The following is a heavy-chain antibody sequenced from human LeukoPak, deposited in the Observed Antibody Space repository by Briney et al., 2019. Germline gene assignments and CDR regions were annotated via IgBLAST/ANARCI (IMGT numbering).Heavy chain of an antibody. J-gene: IGHJ4*02. CDR2: ISSSGSTI. CDR3: AREDYYDSSGSFDY. D-gene: IGHD3-22*01. Sequence: PGRSLRLSCAASGFTFSDYCMSWIRQAPGKGLEWVSYISSSGSTIYYADSVKGRFTISRDNAKDSLYLQMNSLRAEDTAVYYCAREDYYDSSGSFDYWGQGTLVTVSS. CDR1: GFTFSDYC. V-gene: IGHV3-11*01.